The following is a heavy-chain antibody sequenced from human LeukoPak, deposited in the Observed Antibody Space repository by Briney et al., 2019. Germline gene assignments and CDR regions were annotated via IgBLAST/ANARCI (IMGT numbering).Heavy chain of an antibody. V-gene: IGHV1-18*01. D-gene: IGHD3-3*01. CDR3: ARDTPAAIFGVVTTLDV. CDR2: IRAYNGNT. J-gene: IGHJ6*04. Sequence: ASVKVSCKASGYTLTSYGISWVRQAPGHRLEWMGWIRAYNGNTNYAQKLQGRVTMTADTSTSTAYMELRSLRSDDTAVYYCARDTPAAIFGVVTTLDVWGRGTTVTVFS. CDR1: GYTLTSYG.